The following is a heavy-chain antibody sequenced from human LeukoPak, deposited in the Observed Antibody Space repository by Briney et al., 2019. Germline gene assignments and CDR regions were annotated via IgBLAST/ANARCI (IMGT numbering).Heavy chain of an antibody. CDR3: ARADSSGYYILAWFDP. Sequence: ASVKVSCKASGYTFTSYGISWVRQAPGQGLEWMGWISAYNGNTNYAQKLQGRVTMTTDTSTSTAYMELRSLRSDDTAVYYCARADSSGYYILAWFDPWGQGTLVTVSS. D-gene: IGHD3-22*01. CDR1: GYTFTSYG. J-gene: IGHJ5*02. V-gene: IGHV1-18*01. CDR2: ISAYNGNT.